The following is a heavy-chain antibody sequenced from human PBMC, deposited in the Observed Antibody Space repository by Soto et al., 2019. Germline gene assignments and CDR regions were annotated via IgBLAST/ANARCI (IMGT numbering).Heavy chain of an antibody. V-gene: IGHV3-30*19. CDR3: ARWGTTGGLDV. D-gene: IGHD3-16*01. J-gene: IGHJ1*01. CDR2: TSYDGSDK. Sequence: QVHLVESGRGVVQPGTSLRVSCVGSGFTFRSYVIHWVRQAPGKGLEWVALTSYDGSDKYYDDSVRGRFTISRDNSRNTVDLQMDSLRLEDTALYYCARWGTTGGLDVWGQGTLVSVSS. CDR1: GFTFRSYV.